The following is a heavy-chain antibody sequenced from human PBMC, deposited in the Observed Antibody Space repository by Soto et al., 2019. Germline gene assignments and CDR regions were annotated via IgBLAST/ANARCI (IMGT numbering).Heavy chain of an antibody. CDR2: ISGSGGST. V-gene: IGHV3-23*01. CDR1: GFTFSSYA. D-gene: IGHD3-10*01. CDR3: AKEGALLTSVNYYGSGIFGAPHNWFDP. Sequence: PGGSLRLSCAASGFTFSSYAMSWVRQAPGKGLEWVSAISGSGGSTYCADSVKGRFTISRDNSKNTLYLQMNSLRAEDTAVYYCAKEGALLTSVNYYGSGIFGAPHNWFDPWGQGTLVTVSS. J-gene: IGHJ5*02.